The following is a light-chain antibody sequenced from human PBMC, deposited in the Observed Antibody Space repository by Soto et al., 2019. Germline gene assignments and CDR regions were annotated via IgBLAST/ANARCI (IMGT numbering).Light chain of an antibody. CDR2: GAS. Sequence: AVQLTQSPSSLSSSVGDRVTITCRASQGIRTDLGWYQQSPGKAPKVLIVGASTLQSGVPSRFSVSGSGTDFTLTISSIQPEDSATYYCLQDFSYPRTFGQGTKVEIK. J-gene: IGKJ1*01. CDR3: LQDFSYPRT. V-gene: IGKV1-6*01. CDR1: QGIRTD.